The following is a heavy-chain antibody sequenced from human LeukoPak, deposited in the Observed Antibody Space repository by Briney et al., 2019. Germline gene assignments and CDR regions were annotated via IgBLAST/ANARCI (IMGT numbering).Heavy chain of an antibody. Sequence: GGSLRLSCAASGFTFSSYWMHWVRQAPGKGLVWVSRINSDGSSTSYADSVEGRFTISRDNAKNTLYLQMDSLRAEDTAVYYCARDPSRLAVGPGGFDYWGQGTLVTVSS. V-gene: IGHV3-74*01. D-gene: IGHD6-19*01. CDR3: ARDPSRLAVGPGGFDY. CDR1: GFTFSSYW. J-gene: IGHJ4*02. CDR2: INSDGSST.